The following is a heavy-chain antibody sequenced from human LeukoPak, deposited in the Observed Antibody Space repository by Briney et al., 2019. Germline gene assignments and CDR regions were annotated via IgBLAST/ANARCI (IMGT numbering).Heavy chain of an antibody. J-gene: IGHJ6*03. V-gene: IGHV1-18*04. D-gene: IGHD1-20*01. CDR1: GYTFINYG. Sequence: GATVRVSCKASGYTFINYGINGVRQAPGQGLEWVGWISADTGSTNYAQKVQGRVTMTTDTSTSTAYMDLRSLRSGDTAIYYCARDLDNWRNLYYHYFDASGKGTPVTVS. CDR3: ARDLDNWRNLYYHYFDA. CDR2: ISADTGST.